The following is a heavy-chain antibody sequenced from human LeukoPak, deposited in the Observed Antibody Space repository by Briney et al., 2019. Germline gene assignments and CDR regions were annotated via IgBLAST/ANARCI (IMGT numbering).Heavy chain of an antibody. CDR3: AREESGSYFSWSVGYFDY. CDR1: RFTFSNYG. V-gene: IGHV3-30*03. CDR2: ISYDGRNK. J-gene: IGHJ4*02. Sequence: GGSLRLSCAAARFTFSNYGMHWVRQAPGKGLEWVAIISYDGRNKYYADSVKGRFTISRANAKNSLYLQMNSLRDEDTAVYYCAREESGSYFSWSVGYFDYWGQGTLVTVSS. D-gene: IGHD1-26*01.